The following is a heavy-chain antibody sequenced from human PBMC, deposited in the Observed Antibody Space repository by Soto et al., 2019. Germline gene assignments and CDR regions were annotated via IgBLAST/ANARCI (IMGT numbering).Heavy chain of an antibody. D-gene: IGHD2-21*02. CDR3: AKDKVSVVVTAPFDY. Sequence: PGGSLRLSCAASGFTFSSYGMHWVRQAPGKGLEWVAVISYDGSNKYYADSVKGRFTISRDNSKNTLYLQMNSLRAEDTAVYYCAKDKVSVVVTAPFDYWGQGTQVTVSS. V-gene: IGHV3-30*18. J-gene: IGHJ4*02. CDR2: ISYDGSNK. CDR1: GFTFSSYG.